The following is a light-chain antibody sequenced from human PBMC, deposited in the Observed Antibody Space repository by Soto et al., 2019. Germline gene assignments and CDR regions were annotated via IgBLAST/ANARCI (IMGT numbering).Light chain of an antibody. Sequence: QSALTQPPSVSGSPGQSVTISCIGTSSDIGTYNRVSWFQQPPGTAPKLVIYEVDNRPSGVPDRFSGSKSGNTASLTISGLQPEDEADYYCSSYTSSNTLVFGGGTKVTVL. CDR1: SSDIGTYNR. CDR2: EVD. CDR3: SSYTSSNTLV. V-gene: IGLV2-18*02. J-gene: IGLJ2*01.